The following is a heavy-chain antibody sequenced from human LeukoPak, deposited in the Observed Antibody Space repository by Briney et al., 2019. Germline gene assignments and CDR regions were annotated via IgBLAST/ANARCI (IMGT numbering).Heavy chain of an antibody. CDR3: ARNSEWLVYYFDY. CDR1: GYTFTGYY. Sequence: ASVKVSCKASGYTFTGYYKHWVRQAPGQGLEWMGWINPNSGGTNYAQKFQGRVTMTRDTSISTAYMELSRLRSDDTAVYYCARNSEWLVYYFDYWGQGTLVTVSS. D-gene: IGHD6-19*01. J-gene: IGHJ4*02. CDR2: INPNSGGT. V-gene: IGHV1-2*02.